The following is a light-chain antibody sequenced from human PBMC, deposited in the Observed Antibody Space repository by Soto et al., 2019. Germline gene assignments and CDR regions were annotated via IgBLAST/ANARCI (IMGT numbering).Light chain of an antibody. J-gene: IGKJ1*01. CDR1: QSVGCSF. CDR2: GAS. V-gene: IGKV3-20*01. CDR3: QQYAGSSPT. Sequence: EIVWTQSPGTLSLSPGERAALSCMASQSVGCSFLAWKQQRRGQAPRLLIYGASSRATGIPDRFSGSGSGTDFTLTISRLEPEDFAVYYCQQYAGSSPTFGQGSKV.